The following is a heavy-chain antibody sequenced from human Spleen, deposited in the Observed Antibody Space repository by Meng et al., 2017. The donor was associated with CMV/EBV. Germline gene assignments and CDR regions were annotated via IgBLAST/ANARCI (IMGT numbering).Heavy chain of an antibody. Sequence: QVQLVQSGAEVKKPGASVKVSCKASGYTFTSYGISWVRQAPGQGLEWMGGIIPILGISNYAQKFQGRVTATADKSTRTAYMELNSLTSEDTAVYYCARGSGYLSPFDYWGQGTLVTVSS. CDR3: ARGSGYLSPFDY. J-gene: IGHJ4*02. V-gene: IGHV1-69*10. CDR2: IIPILGIS. CDR1: GYTFTSYG. D-gene: IGHD5-12*01.